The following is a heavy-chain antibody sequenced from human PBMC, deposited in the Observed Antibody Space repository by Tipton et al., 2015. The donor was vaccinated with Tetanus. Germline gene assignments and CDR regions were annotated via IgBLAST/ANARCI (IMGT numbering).Heavy chain of an antibody. D-gene: IGHD1-20*01. V-gene: IGHV5-10-1*01. Sequence: QLVQSGAEVKKPGEPVRISCKGSGYRFTTYWITWVRQMPGQGLGWMGTIDPGGSYVNYSPSFQGLVTISTDQSISTAYLQWSGLKASDTAMYFCARHLPNWKDDHWGQGTLVTVSS. CDR1: GYRFTTYW. CDR3: ARHLPNWKDDH. J-gene: IGHJ5*02. CDR2: IDPGGSYV.